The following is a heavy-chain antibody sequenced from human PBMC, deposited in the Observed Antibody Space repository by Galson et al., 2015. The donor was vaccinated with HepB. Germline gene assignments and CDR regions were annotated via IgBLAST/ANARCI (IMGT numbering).Heavy chain of an antibody. V-gene: IGHV3-30-3*01. CDR2: ISYDGSNK. D-gene: IGHD2-2*01. CDR3: ARVQPCSSTSCTTAFDY. J-gene: IGHJ4*02. Sequence: SLRLSCAASGFTFSSYAMHWVRQAPGKGLEWVAVISYDGSNKYYADSVKGRFTISRDNSKNTLYLQMNSLRAEDTAVYYCARVQPCSSTSCTTAFDYWGQGTLVTVSS. CDR1: GFTFSSYA.